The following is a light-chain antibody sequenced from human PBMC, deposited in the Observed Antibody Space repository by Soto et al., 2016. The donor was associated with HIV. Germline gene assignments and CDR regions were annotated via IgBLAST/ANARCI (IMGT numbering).Light chain of an antibody. J-gene: IGKJ1*01. CDR3: QQYQTEEGT. V-gene: IGKV1-5*03. CDR1: QSISSW. Sequence: DIQMTRSPSSLSASVGDRVTITCRASQSISSWVAWYQQKPGKAPNLLIYKASNLESGVPSRFSGGGSGTEFTLTISSLQPDDFATYYCQQYQTEEGTFGQGTTVEIK. CDR2: KAS.